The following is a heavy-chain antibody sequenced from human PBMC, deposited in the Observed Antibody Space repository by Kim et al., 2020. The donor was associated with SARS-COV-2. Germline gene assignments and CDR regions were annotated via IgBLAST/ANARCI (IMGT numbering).Heavy chain of an antibody. Sequence: GGSLRLSCAASGFTFSSYWMSWVRQAPGKGLEWVANIKQDGSEKNYVDSVKGRITISRDNGKNSVYLRMNSLRVEDTAVYYCAREGGYCSGSSCYFWFDPWGQGTLVTVSS. D-gene: IGHD2-2*01. V-gene: IGHV3-7*03. J-gene: IGHJ5*02. CDR1: GFTFSSYW. CDR3: AREGGYCSGSSCYFWFDP. CDR2: IKQDGSEK.